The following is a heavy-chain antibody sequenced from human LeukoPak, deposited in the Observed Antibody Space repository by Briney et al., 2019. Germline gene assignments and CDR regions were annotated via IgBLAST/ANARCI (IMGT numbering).Heavy chain of an antibody. CDR1: GGSISSYY. V-gene: IGHV4-59*01. D-gene: IGHD2-21*02. Sequence: SETLSLTCTVSGGSISSYYWNWIRQPPGKGLEWIGYIYYSGSTNYNPSLKSRVTISVDTSKNQFSLKLSSVTAADTAVYYCARVVVVTAIDITFDYWGQGTLVTVSS. CDR3: ARVVVVTAIDITFDY. CDR2: IYYSGST. J-gene: IGHJ4*02.